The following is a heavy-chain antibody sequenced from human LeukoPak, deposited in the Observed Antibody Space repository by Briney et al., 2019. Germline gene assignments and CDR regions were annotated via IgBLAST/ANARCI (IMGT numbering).Heavy chain of an antibody. CDR2: ISSSSGYI. J-gene: IGHJ6*02. CDR1: GFSFSTYS. D-gene: IGHD3-3*01. CDR3: ARGTIFGVVIIADYGMYV. V-gene: IGHV3-21*01. Sequence: GGCLSIVCAASGFSFSTYSMNWVRQAPGKGLEWVSSISSSSGYIYYADSVKGRFTISTENAKHSLYLQMNSLRAEDTAVYYCARGTIFGVVIIADYGMYVWGHGTTVNVSS.